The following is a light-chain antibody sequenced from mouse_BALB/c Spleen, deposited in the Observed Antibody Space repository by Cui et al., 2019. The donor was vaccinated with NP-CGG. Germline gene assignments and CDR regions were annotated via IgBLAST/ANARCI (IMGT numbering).Light chain of an antibody. CDR3: ALWYSNHWV. Sequence: QAAVTQESALTTLPGETVTLTCRSSTGAVTTSNYANWVQEKPDHLFTGLIGGTKNRAPGVPARFSGSLIGDKAALTITGAQTEDEAIYFCALWYSNHWVFGGGTKLTVL. J-gene: IGLJ1*01. CDR2: GTK. CDR1: TGAVTTSNY. V-gene: IGLV1*01.